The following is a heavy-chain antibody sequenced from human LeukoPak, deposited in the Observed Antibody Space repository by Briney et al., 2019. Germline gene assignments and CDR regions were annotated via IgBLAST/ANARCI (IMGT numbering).Heavy chain of an antibody. D-gene: IGHD3-3*01. Sequence: ASVKVSCKASGYTFTSYGISWVRQAPGQGLEWMGWISAYNGNTNYAQKLQGRVTMTTDTSTSTAYMELRSLRSDDTAVYYCARAAEWLLRQDYYYYGMDVWGQGTTVTVS. CDR2: ISAYNGNT. CDR1: GYTFTSYG. CDR3: ARAAEWLLRQDYYYYGMDV. V-gene: IGHV1-18*01. J-gene: IGHJ6*02.